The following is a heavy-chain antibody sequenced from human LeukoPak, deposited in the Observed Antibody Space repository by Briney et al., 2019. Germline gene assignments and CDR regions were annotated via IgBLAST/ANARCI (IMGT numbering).Heavy chain of an antibody. D-gene: IGHD4-11*01. V-gene: IGHV4-31*03. CDR1: GDSMTRGGYY. CDR3: ARAVDYRNYFDY. J-gene: IGHJ4*02. CDR2: INHSGTT. Sequence: SETLSLTCTVSGDSMTRGGYYWSWVRQHPGKGLEWIGFINHSGTTFYNPSLEGRAAISVDTSQNQFSLKLTSVTAADTAVYYCARAVDYRNYFDYWGQGTLVTVSS.